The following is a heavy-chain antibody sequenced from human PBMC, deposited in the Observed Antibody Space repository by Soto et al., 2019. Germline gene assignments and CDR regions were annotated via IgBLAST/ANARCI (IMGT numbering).Heavy chain of an antibody. CDR1: GFPLSIYA. CDR3: VKANYYYYYGMDV. J-gene: IGHJ6*02. CDR2: ISSNGGST. Sequence: LRLSCSASGFPLSIYAMHWVRQAPGKGLEYVSAISSNGGSTYYADSVKGRFTISRDNSKNTLYLQMSSLRAEDTAVYYCVKANYYYYYGMDVWGQGTTVTVSS. V-gene: IGHV3-64D*06.